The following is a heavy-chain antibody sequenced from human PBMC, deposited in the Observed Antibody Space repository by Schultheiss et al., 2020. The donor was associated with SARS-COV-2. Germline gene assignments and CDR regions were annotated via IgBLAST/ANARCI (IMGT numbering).Heavy chain of an antibody. J-gene: IGHJ2*01. D-gene: IGHD2-15*01. CDR1: GGSFSGYY. Sequence: SETLSLTCAVYGGSFSGYYWSWIRQHPGKGLEWIGYIYYSGSTYYNPSLKSRVTISVDTSKNQFSLKLSSVTAADTAVYYCASTHCSGGSCYSDWYFDLWGRGTLVTVSS. CDR2: IYYSGST. CDR3: ASTHCSGGSCYSDWYFDL. V-gene: IGHV4-59*08.